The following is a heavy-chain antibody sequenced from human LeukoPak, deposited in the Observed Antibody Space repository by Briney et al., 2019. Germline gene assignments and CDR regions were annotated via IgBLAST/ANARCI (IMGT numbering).Heavy chain of an antibody. V-gene: IGHV4-4*07. J-gene: IGHJ6*03. D-gene: IGHD3-9*01. CDR1: GGSISSYY. CDR2: IYTSGST. Sequence: SETLSLTCTVSGGSISSYYWSWIRQPAGKGLEWIGRIYTSGSTNYNPSLKSRVTMSVDTSKNQFSLKLSSVTAADTAVYYCARTYYDISIVYYYYYYMDVWGKGTTVTISS. CDR3: ARTYYDISIVYYYYYYMDV.